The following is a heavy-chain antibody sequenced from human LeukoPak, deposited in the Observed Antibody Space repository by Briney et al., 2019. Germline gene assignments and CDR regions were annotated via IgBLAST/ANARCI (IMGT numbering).Heavy chain of an antibody. CDR1: GLTFSDYY. CDR2: ISSSSSYT. D-gene: IGHD3-10*01. J-gene: IGHJ3*02. Sequence: GGSLTLSCAASGLTFSDYYMSWIRQAPGKGLEWVSYISSSSSYTNYADSVKGRFTISRDNAKNSLYLQMNSLRAEDTAVYYCARLVRGVGDAFDIWGQGTMVTVSS. CDR3: ARLVRGVGDAFDI. V-gene: IGHV3-11*03.